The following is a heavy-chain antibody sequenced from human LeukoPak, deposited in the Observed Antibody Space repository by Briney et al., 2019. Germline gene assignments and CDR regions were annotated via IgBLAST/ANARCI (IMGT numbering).Heavy chain of an antibody. CDR3: ASWGGDSSGSWGWFDP. Sequence: SVKVSCKASGGTFSSYAISWVRQAPGQGLEWMGGITPIFGTANYAQKFQGRVTITADESTSTAYMELSSLRSEDTAVYYRASWGGDSSGSWGWFDPWGQGTLVTVSS. CDR2: ITPIFGTA. CDR1: GGTFSSYA. V-gene: IGHV1-69*01. J-gene: IGHJ5*02. D-gene: IGHD6-19*01.